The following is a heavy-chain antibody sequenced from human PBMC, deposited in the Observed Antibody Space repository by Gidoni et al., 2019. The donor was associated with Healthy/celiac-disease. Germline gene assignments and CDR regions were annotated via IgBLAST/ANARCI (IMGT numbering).Heavy chain of an antibody. J-gene: IGHJ5*02. Sequence: QVQLVQSGAEVKKPGASVKVSCKASGYTFTGYYMHWVRQAHGQGLEWMGWINPNSGGTNDAQKFQGWVTMTRDTSISTAYMELSRLRSDDTAVYYCARDGYYDSSGISWFDPWGQGTLVTVSS. CDR3: ARDGYYDSSGISWFDP. D-gene: IGHD3-22*01. V-gene: IGHV1-2*04. CDR1: GYTFTGYY. CDR2: INPNSGGT.